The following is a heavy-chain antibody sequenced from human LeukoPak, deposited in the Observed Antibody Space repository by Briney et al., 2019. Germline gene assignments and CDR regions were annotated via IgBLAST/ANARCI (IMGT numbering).Heavy chain of an antibody. CDR1: GFXVSSNY. J-gene: IGHJ4*02. V-gene: IGHV3-23*01. CDR3: AKGQELDDGVFDS. Sequence: PGGSLRLSCAASGFXVSSNYMSWVRQAPGKGLEWVSTIRSNGDTAYNADSVRGRFAISRDNSKNALFLQMNSLRVEDTAIYYCAKGQELDDGVFDSWGQGTLVTVSS. CDR2: IRSNGDTA. D-gene: IGHD1-1*01.